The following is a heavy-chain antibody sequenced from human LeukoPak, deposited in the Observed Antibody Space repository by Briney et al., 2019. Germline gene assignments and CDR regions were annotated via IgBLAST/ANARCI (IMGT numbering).Heavy chain of an antibody. CDR3: TRDKVTVTTGDTNAFDI. CDR1: GFTSGDYA. J-gene: IGHJ3*02. Sequence: GGSLRLSCTNSGFTSGDYAMSWVREAPGVGLERVSYITRQAYGGTKQYAASVKGRFTISRDDSKRVAYLQMNSLKTEDTAVYYCTRDKVTVTTGDTNAFDIWGQGTMVTVSS. V-gene: IGHV3-49*04. CDR2: ITRQAYGGTK. D-gene: IGHD4-17*01.